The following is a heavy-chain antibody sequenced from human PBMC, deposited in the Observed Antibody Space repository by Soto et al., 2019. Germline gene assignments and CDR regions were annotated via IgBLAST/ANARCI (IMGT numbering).Heavy chain of an antibody. J-gene: IGHJ3*01. D-gene: IGHD2-2*03. CDR3: ARGWIGDLNDAFDA. CDR1: GFAFSGSW. Sequence: EVLLVESGGGLVQPGGSLRLSCAASGFAFSGSWMHWVRQGPGKWLVWVSRINSYGSITYYADSVKGRFTISRDNAKNTLYLQMNSLRVEDTAVYYCARGWIGDLNDAFDAWGQGTMVTVSS. CDR2: INSYGSIT. V-gene: IGHV3-74*02.